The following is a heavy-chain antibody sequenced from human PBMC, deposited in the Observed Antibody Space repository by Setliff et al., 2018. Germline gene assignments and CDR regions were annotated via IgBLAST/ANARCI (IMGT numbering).Heavy chain of an antibody. J-gene: IGHJ6*02. D-gene: IGHD2-15*01. V-gene: IGHV5-51*01. CDR2: IYAGDYDT. CDR3: ARGPAYCSSGYHYYYGMDV. Sequence: GESLKISWKGSGYTFTSYWIGWVRQMPGKGLEWMGIIYAGDYDTKYRTSSQGQVTISADKSISTAYLQWSSLKDSDTAMYYCARGPAYCSSGYHYYYGMDVWGQGTTVTVSS. CDR1: GYTFTSYW.